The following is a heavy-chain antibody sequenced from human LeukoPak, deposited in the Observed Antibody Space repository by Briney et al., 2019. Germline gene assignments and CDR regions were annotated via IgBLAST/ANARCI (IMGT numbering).Heavy chain of an antibody. CDR2: IDPSDSYT. CDR3: ARSYTAKGYFDY. CDR1: GYSFPSYW. V-gene: IGHV5-10-1*01. J-gene: IGHJ4*02. Sequence: GESLRISCKGSGYSFPSYWITWVRQMPGKGLEWMGRIDPSDSYTNYSPSFQGHVTISADKSISTAYLQWSSLKASDTAMYYCARSYTAKGYFDYWGQGTLVTVSS. D-gene: IGHD3-10*01.